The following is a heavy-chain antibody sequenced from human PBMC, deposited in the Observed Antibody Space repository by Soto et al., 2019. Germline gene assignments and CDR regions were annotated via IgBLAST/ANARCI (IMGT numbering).Heavy chain of an antibody. CDR2: IYPGDSDT. Sequence: PGESLKISCKGSGYSFTSYWIGWVRQMPGKGLEWMGIIYPGDSDTRYSPSFQGQVTISADKSISTAYLQWSSLKASDTAMYYCARHQDYSKYDGLDYYYGMDAWGQGTTVTVSS. CDR1: GYSFTSYW. J-gene: IGHJ6*02. V-gene: IGHV5-51*01. D-gene: IGHD4-4*01. CDR3: ARHQDYSKYDGLDYYYGMDA.